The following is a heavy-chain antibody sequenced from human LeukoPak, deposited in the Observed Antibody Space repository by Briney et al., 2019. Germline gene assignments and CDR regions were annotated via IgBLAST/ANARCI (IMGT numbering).Heavy chain of an antibody. J-gene: IGHJ4*02. CDR1: RFTVRSNY. CDR2: IYSGGRT. V-gene: IGHV3-66*02. D-gene: IGHD6-19*01. CDR3: ARDSRYTSGSLFDY. Sequence: GGSLRLSCAASRFTVRSNYMSWVRQAPGKGLEWVSVIYSGGRTYYADAVKGRFTISRDNSKNTLYLQVNSLRPEDTAVYYCARDSRYTSGSLFDYWGQGTLVTVSP.